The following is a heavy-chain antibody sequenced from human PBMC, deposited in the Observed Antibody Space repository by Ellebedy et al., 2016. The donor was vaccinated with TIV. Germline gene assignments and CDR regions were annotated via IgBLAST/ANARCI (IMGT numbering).Heavy chain of an antibody. D-gene: IGHD4-17*01. CDR1: GFTFSSYG. Sequence: GGSLRLXXAASGFTFSSYGMHWVRQAPGKGLEWVAVISYDGSNKYYADSVKGRFTISRDNSKNTLYLQMNSLRAEDTAVYYCAKEHYGDYSYFQHWGQGTLVTVSS. CDR2: ISYDGSNK. V-gene: IGHV3-30*18. J-gene: IGHJ1*01. CDR3: AKEHYGDYSYFQH.